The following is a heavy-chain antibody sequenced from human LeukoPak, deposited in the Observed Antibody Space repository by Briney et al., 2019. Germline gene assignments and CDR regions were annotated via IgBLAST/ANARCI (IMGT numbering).Heavy chain of an antibody. V-gene: IGHV3-7*01. J-gene: IGHJ6*03. D-gene: IGHD4-23*01. Sequence: GGSLRLSCAASGFTFSSYWMSWVRQAPGKGLEWVANIKQDGSEKYYVDSVKGRFTISRDNAKNSLYLQMNSLRAEDTAVYYCARVMSGNKYYYYYYMDVWGKGTTVTVSS. CDR3: ARVMSGNKYYYYYYMDV. CDR2: IKQDGSEK. CDR1: GFTFSSYW.